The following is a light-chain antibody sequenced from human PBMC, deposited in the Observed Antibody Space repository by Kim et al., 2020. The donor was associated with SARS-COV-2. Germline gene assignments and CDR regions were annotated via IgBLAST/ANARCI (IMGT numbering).Light chain of an antibody. CDR1: ALPKQY. Sequence: SYELTQPPSMSVSPGQTARITCSGDALPKQYAYWYQQKPGQAPVKVIYKDSERPSGIPERFSGSSSGTTVTLTISGVQAEDEADYYCQSADSSGTYWVFG. V-gene: IGLV3-25*03. CDR2: KDS. J-gene: IGLJ3*02. CDR3: QSADSSGTYWV.